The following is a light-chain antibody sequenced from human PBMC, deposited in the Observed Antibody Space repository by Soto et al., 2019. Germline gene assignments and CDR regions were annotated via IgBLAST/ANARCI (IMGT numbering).Light chain of an antibody. CDR2: WAS. J-gene: IGKJ2*01. Sequence: DIVMTQSPDSLAVSLGERATINCKSSQSVLYSSNNQNYLSWYQQRPGQPPKLLIYWASTRESGVPDRFSGSGSGTDFTRTITSLQADDVAVYYCQQYESTPPTFGQGTKLEIK. CDR3: QQYESTPPT. V-gene: IGKV4-1*01. CDR1: QSVLYSSNNQNY.